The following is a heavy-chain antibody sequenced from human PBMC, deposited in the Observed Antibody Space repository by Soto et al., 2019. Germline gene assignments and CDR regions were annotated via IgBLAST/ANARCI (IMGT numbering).Heavy chain of an antibody. V-gene: IGHV4-4*07. D-gene: IGHD1-1*01. CDR2: IYATGTT. CDR3: VPDGTKTLREWLDN. Sequence: SETLSLTCTVSGASISGFYWSWIRKSAGKGLEWIGRIYATGTTDYNPSLKSRVMMSVDTSKKQFSLKLRSVTAADTAVYYCVPDGTKTLREWLDNCGQGISVTVSS. J-gene: IGHJ5*02. CDR1: GASISGFY.